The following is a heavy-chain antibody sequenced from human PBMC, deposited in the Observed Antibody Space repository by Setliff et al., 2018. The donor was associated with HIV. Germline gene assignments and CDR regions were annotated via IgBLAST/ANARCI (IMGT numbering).Heavy chain of an antibody. CDR2: ISWDRYTT. D-gene: IGHD4-17*01. Sequence: GGSLRLSCAASGFNFNDYTMHWVRQGPGKTLEWVSLISWDRYTTNYADSVKGRFTISRDNANNSLYLQMNSLRAEDTAVYYCARGQIGYGDYALNWFDPWGQGTLVTVSS. V-gene: IGHV3-43D*04. CDR3: ARGQIGYGDYALNWFDP. CDR1: GFNFNDYT. J-gene: IGHJ5*02.